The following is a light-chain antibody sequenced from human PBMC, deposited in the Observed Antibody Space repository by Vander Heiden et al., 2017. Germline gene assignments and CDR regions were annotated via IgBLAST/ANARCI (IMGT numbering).Light chain of an antibody. Sequence: DIQMTQSPSTLSASITARVIITCRARQNSSCWLAWCQQKPGKAPKLLICNASRCRSGVPPRFSGSGSGTEFTLTISRLQPDDFATYYCQHYNTYPWTFGQGTKVEIK. CDR3: QHYNTYPWT. CDR1: QNSSCW. J-gene: IGKJ1*01. V-gene: IGKV1-5*03. CDR2: NAS.